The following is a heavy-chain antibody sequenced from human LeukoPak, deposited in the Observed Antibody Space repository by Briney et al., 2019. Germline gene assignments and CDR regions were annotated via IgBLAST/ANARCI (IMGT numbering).Heavy chain of an antibody. CDR2: VSSSSSTT. CDR1: GFTFSTYS. V-gene: IGHV3-48*02. D-gene: IGHD3-10*01. CDR3: ATGAATDY. J-gene: IGHJ4*02. Sequence: AGTLSLSCAASGFTFSTYSRNWVRQAPGKGLEWVSYVSSSSSTTYNPVSVKSRFTISRVNAENSLYLQMNSLRDEDTAVYYCATGAATDYWGEGTLVTVSS.